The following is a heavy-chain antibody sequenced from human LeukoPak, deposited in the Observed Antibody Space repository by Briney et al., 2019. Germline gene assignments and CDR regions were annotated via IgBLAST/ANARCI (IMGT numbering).Heavy chain of an antibody. V-gene: IGHV3-7*01. CDR1: GFDFSNYY. CDR2: IKYDGSYT. D-gene: IGHD4/OR15-4a*01. CDR3: TRDEGATLATYRFEF. Sequence: PGGSLTLSCEASGFDFSNYYMSWVRQAPGEGLEWLANIKYDGSYTYYVDSLNGRFTISRDNAKNSLYLQMSSLRADDTAVYYCTRDEGATLATYRFEFSGPGALVTVSS. J-gene: IGHJ4*02.